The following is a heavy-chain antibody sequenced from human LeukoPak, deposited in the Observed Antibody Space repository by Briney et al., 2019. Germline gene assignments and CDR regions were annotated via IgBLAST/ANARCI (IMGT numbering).Heavy chain of an antibody. J-gene: IGHJ5*02. V-gene: IGHV3-23*01. D-gene: IGHD3-22*01. CDR1: GFTFSSYA. Sequence: GGSLRLSCAASGFTFSSYAMSWVRQAPGKGLEWVSAISSSGGSTYYADSVKGRFTISRDNSKNTLYLQMNSLRAEDTAVYYCAKDLYYDSSGYYYTWGQGTLVTVSS. CDR2: ISSSGGST. CDR3: AKDLYYDSSGYYYT.